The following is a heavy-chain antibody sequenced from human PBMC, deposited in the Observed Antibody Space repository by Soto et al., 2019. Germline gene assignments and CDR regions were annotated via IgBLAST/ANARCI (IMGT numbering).Heavy chain of an antibody. D-gene: IGHD3-3*01. J-gene: IGHJ3*02. CDR3: ATATVLRFLEWSETAGDFDI. V-gene: IGHV1-24*01. CDR1: GYTLTELS. CDR2: FDPEDGET. Sequence: ASVKVSCKVSGYTLTELSMHWVRQAPGKGLEWMGGFDPEDGETIYAQKFQGRVTMTEDTSTDTAYMELSSLRSEDTAVYYCATATVLRFLEWSETAGDFDIWGQGTMVTVS.